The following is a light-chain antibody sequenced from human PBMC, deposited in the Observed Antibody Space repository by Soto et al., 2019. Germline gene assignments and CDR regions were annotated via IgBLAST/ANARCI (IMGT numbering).Light chain of an antibody. CDR1: QGISSY. CDR3: QQYYSYPPF. CDR2: AAS. V-gene: IGKV1-8*01. Sequence: ALRMTQSPSSFSASTGDRVTITCRASQGISSYLAWYQQKPGKAPKLLIYAASTLQSGVPSRFSGNGSGTDFTLTISCLQSEDFATYYCQQYYSYPPFFGGGTKVEIK. J-gene: IGKJ4*01.